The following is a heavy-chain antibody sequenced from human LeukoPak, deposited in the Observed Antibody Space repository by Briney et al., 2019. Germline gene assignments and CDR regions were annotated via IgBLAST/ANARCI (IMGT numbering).Heavy chain of an antibody. CDR3: AREGAYYDFWT. D-gene: IGHD3-3*01. CDR2: IYTSGST. Sequence: SETLSLTCTVSGDSINNYYWYWIRQPPGKGLDWIGYIYTSGSTNYNPSLKSRVTISVDTSKNQFSLKLSSVTAADTAVYYCAREGAYYDFWTWGQGTLVTVSS. V-gene: IGHV4-4*08. J-gene: IGHJ5*02. CDR1: GDSINNYY.